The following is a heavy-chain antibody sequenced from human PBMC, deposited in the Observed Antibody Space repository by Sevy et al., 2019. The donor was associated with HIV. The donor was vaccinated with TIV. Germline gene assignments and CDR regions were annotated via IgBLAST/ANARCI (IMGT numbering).Heavy chain of an antibody. Sequence: GGSLRLSCAASGFTFSSYSMSWVRQAPGKGLEWVSSIGSSGSYIYYADSVKGRFTISRDNAKNLLFLQMNSLRAEDTAIYSCARARDTDNGWSYYFDYWGQGTLVTVSS. D-gene: IGHD6-19*01. CDR2: IGSSGSYI. CDR3: ARARDTDNGWSYYFDY. CDR1: GFTFSSYS. J-gene: IGHJ4*02. V-gene: IGHV3-21*01.